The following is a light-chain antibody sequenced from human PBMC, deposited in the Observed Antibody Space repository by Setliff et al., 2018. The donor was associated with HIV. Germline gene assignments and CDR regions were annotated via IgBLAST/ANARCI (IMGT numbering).Light chain of an antibody. CDR3: GTWDDSLSARV. CDR1: TSNIGNNY. Sequence: QSALTQPPSVSAAPGQKVTISCSGSTSNIGNNYVSWYQQLPGTAPKLLIYDNNNRPSGIPDRFSGSISGTPATLGITGLQTGDEADYYCGTWDDSLSARVFGGGTKVTVL. CDR2: DNN. J-gene: IGLJ3*02. V-gene: IGLV1-51*01.